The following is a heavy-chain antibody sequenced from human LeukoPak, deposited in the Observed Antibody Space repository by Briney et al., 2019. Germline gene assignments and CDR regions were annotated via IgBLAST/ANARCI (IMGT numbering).Heavy chain of an antibody. V-gene: IGHV3-7*01. Sequence: GGSLRLSCAVSGFTFSSLWMTWVRQAPGKGLEWVANIKQDGSGIYYVDSVKGRFTISRDNAKSSLYLQMNSLRAEDTAVYYCASGSGFLFDHWGQGTLVTVSS. J-gene: IGHJ4*02. CDR1: GFTFSSLW. CDR3: ASGSGFLFDH. CDR2: IKQDGSGI. D-gene: IGHD6-19*01.